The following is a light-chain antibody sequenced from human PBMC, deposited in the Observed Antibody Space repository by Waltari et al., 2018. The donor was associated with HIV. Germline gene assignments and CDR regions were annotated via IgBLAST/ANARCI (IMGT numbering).Light chain of an antibody. V-gene: IGKV1-39*01. J-gene: IGKJ4*01. CDR1: QSISPY. Sequence: DIQTTQSPSSLSASVGDRVIITCRASQSISPYVNWYQQTPGSAPKLLIRAASSLQGGVPSRFSGSGSGTDFSLTISSLQSEDFATYYCQQSYGTPLTFGGGTRVEIK. CDR2: AAS. CDR3: QQSYGTPLT.